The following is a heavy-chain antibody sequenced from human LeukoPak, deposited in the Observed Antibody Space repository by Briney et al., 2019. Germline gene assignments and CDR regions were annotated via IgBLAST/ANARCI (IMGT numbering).Heavy chain of an antibody. CDR3: ARGGRQYSSSWYVGD. Sequence: SEPLSLTCAVYGGSFSGYYWSWIRQPPGKGLEWIGEINHSGSTNYNPSLKSRVTISVDTSKNQFSLKLSSVTAADTAVYYCARGGRQYSSSWYVGDWGQGTLVTVSS. J-gene: IGHJ4*02. V-gene: IGHV4-34*01. D-gene: IGHD6-13*01. CDR1: GGSFSGYY. CDR2: INHSGST.